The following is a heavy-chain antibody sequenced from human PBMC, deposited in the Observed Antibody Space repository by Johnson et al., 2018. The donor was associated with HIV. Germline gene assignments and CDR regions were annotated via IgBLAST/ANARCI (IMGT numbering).Heavy chain of an antibody. CDR2: ISYDGSNK. J-gene: IGHJ3*02. CDR1: GFTFSSYA. D-gene: IGHD5-12*01. Sequence: QVQLVESGGGVVQPGRSLRLSCAASGFTFSSYAIHWVRQAPGKGLEWVAVISYDGSNKYYADSVKGRFTISRDNSKNTLYLQMNSLRAEDTALYYCARGRKDIGAADGLDNDAFDMWGQGTLVTVSS. CDR3: ARGRKDIGAADGLDNDAFDM. V-gene: IGHV3-30*04.